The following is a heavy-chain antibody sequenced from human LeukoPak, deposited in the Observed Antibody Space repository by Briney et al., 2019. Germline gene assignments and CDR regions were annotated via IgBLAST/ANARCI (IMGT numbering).Heavy chain of an antibody. CDR3: TSKNYYDSSPFDP. CDR2: IRGKANSYAT. Sequence: GGSLRLSCAASGFTFSGSAMHWVRQASGKGLEWVGRIRGKANSYATAYAASVKGRFTISRDDSKNTAYLQMNSLKTEDTAVYYCTSKNYYDSSPFDPWGQGTLVTVSS. J-gene: IGHJ5*02. D-gene: IGHD3-22*01. CDR1: GFTFSGSA. V-gene: IGHV3-73*01.